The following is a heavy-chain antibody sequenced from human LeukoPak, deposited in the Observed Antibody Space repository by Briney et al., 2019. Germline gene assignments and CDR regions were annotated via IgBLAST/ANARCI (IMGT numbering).Heavy chain of an antibody. CDR2: ISSSGSYI. D-gene: IGHD2-21*02. J-gene: IGHJ4*02. CDR1: GFTFSTYS. V-gene: IGHV3-21*01. Sequence: GGSLRLSCAASGFTFSTYSMNWVRQAPGKGLEWVSSISSSGSYIYYADSVKGRFTISRDNAKNSLYLQMNSLRAEDTAVYYCARSTYCGGDCYPALGYWGQGTLVTVSS. CDR3: ARSTYCGGDCYPALGY.